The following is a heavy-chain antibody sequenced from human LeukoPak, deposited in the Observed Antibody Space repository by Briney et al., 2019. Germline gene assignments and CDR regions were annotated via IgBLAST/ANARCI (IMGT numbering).Heavy chain of an antibody. CDR1: ELPVSGDF. D-gene: IGHD1-26*01. V-gene: IGHV3-53*01. Sequence: GGSLRLSCVASELPVSGDFMSWLRLVPGKGLEWVSIIYRGGDTYYAGSVKGRFTISRDNSKNTLYLQMNSLRVEDTAMYYCATTRGSSFDYWGQGTLVTVSS. CDR2: IYRGGDT. J-gene: IGHJ4*02. CDR3: ATTRGSSFDY.